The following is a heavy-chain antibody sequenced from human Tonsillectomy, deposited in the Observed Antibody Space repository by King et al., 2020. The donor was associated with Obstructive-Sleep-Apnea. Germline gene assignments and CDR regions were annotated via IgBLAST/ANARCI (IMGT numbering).Heavy chain of an antibody. CDR2: INHSGGT. J-gene: IGHJ4*02. CDR1: GGSFSGYY. CDR3: ARGDEQLIHSYFDY. D-gene: IGHD5-18*01. V-gene: IGHV4-34*01. Sequence: VQLQQWGAGLLKPSETLSLTCAVYGGSFSGYYWSWIRQPPGKGLEWIGEINHSGGTNYNPSLKSRVTISVDTSKKQFSLNLSSVTAADTAVYYCARGDEQLIHSYFDYWGQGTLVTVSS.